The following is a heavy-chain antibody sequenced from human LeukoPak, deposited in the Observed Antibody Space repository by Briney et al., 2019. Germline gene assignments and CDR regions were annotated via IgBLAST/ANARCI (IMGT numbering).Heavy chain of an antibody. J-gene: IGHJ4*02. CDR3: ANLHGDYRDY. CDR1: GFTFGDYA. V-gene: IGHV3-9*01. Sequence: GGSLRLSCAASGFTFGDYAMHWVRQAPEKGLEWVSGISWNSGNIGYADSVKGRFTISRDNAKNSLYLQMNSLRPEDTALYYCANLHGDYRDYWGQGTLVTVSS. D-gene: IGHD4-17*01. CDR2: ISWNSGNI.